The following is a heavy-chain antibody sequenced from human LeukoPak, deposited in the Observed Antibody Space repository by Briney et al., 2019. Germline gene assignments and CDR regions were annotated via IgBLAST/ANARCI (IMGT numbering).Heavy chain of an antibody. CDR1: GFTFSSYA. V-gene: IGHV3-23*01. CDR2: ITSSGAAT. Sequence: PGGSLRLSCGASGFTFSSYAMSWVRQAPGKGLEWVSSITSSGAATYYADSVKGRFTISRDNSDNTQYLQMNSLRAEDTAVYYCAKDRPNYYGSNGHYYKLNGDCWGQGTLVTLSS. D-gene: IGHD3-22*01. CDR3: AKDRPNYYGSNGHYYKLNGDC. J-gene: IGHJ4*02.